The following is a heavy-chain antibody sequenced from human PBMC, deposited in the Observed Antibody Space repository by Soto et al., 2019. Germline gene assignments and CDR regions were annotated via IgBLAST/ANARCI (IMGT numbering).Heavy chain of an antibody. V-gene: IGHV3-64*01. CDR3: ARAQGAGSAYVFDI. Sequence: EVQLVESGGGLVQPGGSLRLSCAASGFTFSNFAIHWVRQAPGEGLESVSSISSSGDSTYYVNSVKGRFTISRDNSKNTIYLQRGSLRPEDMAVYYCARAQGAGSAYVFDIWGQGTMVTVSS. CDR1: GFTFSNFA. J-gene: IGHJ3*02. CDR2: ISSSGDST.